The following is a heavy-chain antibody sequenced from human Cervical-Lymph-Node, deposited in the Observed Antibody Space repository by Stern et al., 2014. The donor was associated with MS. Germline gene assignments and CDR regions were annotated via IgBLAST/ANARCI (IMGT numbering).Heavy chain of an antibody. V-gene: IGHV3-21*01. J-gene: IGHJ6*02. CDR2: ISSTSSYI. D-gene: IGHD1-1*01. CDR1: GFTLSSYS. Sequence: EVQLVQSGGGLVQPGGSLRLSCEASGFTLSSYSVNWVRQAPGKGLEWVSSISSTSSYIFYADSVKGRFTISRDNAKNSFYLQMNSLRVEDAAVYYCARDNWNDWRYGMDVWGQGTTVTVSS. CDR3: ARDNWNDWRYGMDV.